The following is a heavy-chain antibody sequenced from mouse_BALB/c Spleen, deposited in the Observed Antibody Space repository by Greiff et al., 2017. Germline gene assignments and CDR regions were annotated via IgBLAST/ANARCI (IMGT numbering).Heavy chain of an antibody. CDR1: GFNIKDTY. CDR2: IDPANGNT. J-gene: IGHJ4*01. V-gene: IGHV14-3*02. CDR3: ADYYGSSYGAMDY. D-gene: IGHD1-1*01. Sequence: VQLKQSGAELVKPGASVKLSCTASGFNIKDTYMHWVKQRPEQGLEWIGRIDPANGNTKYDPKFQGKATITADTSSNTAYLQLSSLTSEDTAVYYCADYYGSSYGAMDYWGQGTSVTVSS.